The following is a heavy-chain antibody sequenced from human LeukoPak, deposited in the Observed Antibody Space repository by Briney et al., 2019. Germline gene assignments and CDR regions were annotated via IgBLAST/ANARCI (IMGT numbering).Heavy chain of an antibody. D-gene: IGHD3-9*01. J-gene: IGHJ4*02. V-gene: IGHV4-39*01. CDR2: IYYSGST. CDR1: GGSISSSSYY. CDR3: ARSTGRVHYDILTGYYIAPDNYYFDY. Sequence: KSSETLSRTCTVSGGSISSSSYYWGWIRQPPGKGLEWIGSIYYSGSTYDNPSLKSRVTISVDTSKNQFSLKLSSVTAADTAVYYCARSTGRVHYDILTGYYIAPDNYYFDYWGQGTLVTVSS.